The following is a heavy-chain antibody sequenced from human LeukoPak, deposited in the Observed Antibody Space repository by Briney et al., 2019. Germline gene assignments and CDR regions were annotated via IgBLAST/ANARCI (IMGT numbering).Heavy chain of an antibody. V-gene: IGHV1-46*01. CDR2: INPSGGST. CDR1: GYTFTSYY. J-gene: IGHJ3*02. CDR3: ARASMSHAFDI. Sequence: ASVKVSCKASGYTFTSYYMHWVRQAPGQGLEWMGIINPSGGSTSYAQKFQGRVTMTRDTSTSAVYMELSSLRSEDTAVYYCARASMSHAFDIWGQGTMVTVSS.